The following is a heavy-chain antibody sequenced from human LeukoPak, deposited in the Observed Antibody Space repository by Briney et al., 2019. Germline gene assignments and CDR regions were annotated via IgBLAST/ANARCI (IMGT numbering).Heavy chain of an antibody. D-gene: IGHD2-8*02. CDR2: ISSSGSTI. J-gene: IGHJ4*02. V-gene: IGHV3-11*01. Sequence: GGSLRLSCAASGFTFSDYYMSWIRQAPGKGLEWVSYISSSGSTIYYADSVKGRFTISRDNAKNSLYLQMNSLRAEDTAVYYCAKDRVVYAPPDYWGQGTLVTVSS. CDR1: GFTFSDYY. CDR3: AKDRVVYAPPDY.